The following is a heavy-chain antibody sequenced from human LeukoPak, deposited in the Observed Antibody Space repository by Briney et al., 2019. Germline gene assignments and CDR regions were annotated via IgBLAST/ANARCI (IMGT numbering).Heavy chain of an antibody. V-gene: IGHV3-21*01. Sequence: GGSLRLSCAASGFTFSDYTMNWVRQAPGKGLERVSSISTSGSYIYYADSVKGRFTISRDNAKNSLYLQMNSLRAEDTAVYYCASVNTLRGYSPDFDYWGQGTLVTVSS. J-gene: IGHJ4*02. CDR1: GFTFSDYT. D-gene: IGHD5-18*01. CDR2: ISTSGSYI. CDR3: ASVNTLRGYSPDFDY.